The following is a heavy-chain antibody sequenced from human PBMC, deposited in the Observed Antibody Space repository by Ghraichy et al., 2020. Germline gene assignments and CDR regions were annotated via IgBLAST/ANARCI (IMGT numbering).Heavy chain of an antibody. CDR1: GLTFDDYA. CDR3: AKDLNDVAFDI. D-gene: IGHD1-1*01. Sequence: GESLNISCAASGLTFDDYAMHWVRHAPGKGLEWVSLISGDGGSTYYADSVKGRFTISRDNSKNSLYLQMNSLRTEDTALYYCAKDLNDVAFDIWGQGTMVTVSS. J-gene: IGHJ3*02. CDR2: ISGDGGST. V-gene: IGHV3-43*02.